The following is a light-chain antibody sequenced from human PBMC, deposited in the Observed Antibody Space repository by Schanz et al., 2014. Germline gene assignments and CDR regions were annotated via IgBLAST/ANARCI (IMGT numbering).Light chain of an antibody. CDR2: SAS. CDR1: QSVNNN. Sequence: EIVMTQSPATLSVSPGERATLSCRASQSVNNNLAWYQQNPGQAPRLLIYSASTRATAIPARFSGSGSGTEFTLTISSLQSEDFAVYYCQQYGPSPRTFGQGTKVEI. J-gene: IGKJ1*01. CDR3: QQYGPSPRT. V-gene: IGKV3-15*01.